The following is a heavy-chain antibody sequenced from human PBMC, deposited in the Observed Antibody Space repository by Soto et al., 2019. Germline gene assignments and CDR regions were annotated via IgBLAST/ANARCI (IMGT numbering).Heavy chain of an antibody. J-gene: IGHJ4*02. CDR1: GYTFTSYG. CDR3: ARGGVYLRGATSPALDY. V-gene: IGHV1-18*01. CDR2: ISAYSGNT. D-gene: IGHD1-26*01. Sequence: ASVKVSCKASGYTFTSYGISWVRQAPGQGLEWMGWISAYSGNTNYAQKLQGRVTMTTDTSTSTAYMELRSLRSDDTAVYYCARGGVYLRGATSPALDYWGQGTRVTVSS.